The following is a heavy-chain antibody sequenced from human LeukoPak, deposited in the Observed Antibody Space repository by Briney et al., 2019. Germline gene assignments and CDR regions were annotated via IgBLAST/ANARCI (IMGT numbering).Heavy chain of an antibody. CDR1: GFTFDDYS. CDR3: TKDRYCTTTFCPLDC. D-gene: IGHD2-8*01. CDR2: ISRDGRAT. J-gene: IGHJ4*02. Sequence: GGSLRLSCVASGFTFDDYSFHWVRQAPGKGLEWLSLISRDGRATYYADSVKGRFTISRDNSKNSLYLQMNSLRTEDTALYYCTKDRYCTTTFCPLDCWVQGTLVTVSS. V-gene: IGHV3-43*01.